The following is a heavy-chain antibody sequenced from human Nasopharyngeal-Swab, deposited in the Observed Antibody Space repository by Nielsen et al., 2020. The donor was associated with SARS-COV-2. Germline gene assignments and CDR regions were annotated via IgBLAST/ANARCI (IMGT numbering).Heavy chain of an antibody. CDR3: ASSIVVVVTALDAFDI. J-gene: IGHJ3*02. D-gene: IGHD2-15*01. CDR1: GFTVSSNY. CDR2: IYSGGST. V-gene: IGHV3-66*01. Sequence: AASGFTVSSNYMSWVRQAPGKGLEWVSVIYSGGSTYYADSVKGRFTISRDNSKNTLYLQMNSLKAEDTAVYYCASSIVVVVTALDAFDIWGQGTMV.